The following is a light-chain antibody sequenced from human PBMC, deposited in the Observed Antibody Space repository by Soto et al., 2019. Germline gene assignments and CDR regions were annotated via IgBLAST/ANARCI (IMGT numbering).Light chain of an antibody. CDR1: QGITNY. J-gene: IGKJ1*01. Sequence: DLQMTQSPSSLSASVGDRVTITCRASQGITNYLNWYQQKLGQAPRLLIYAASTLESGVPSRFSGSGSETDFTLSITSLQPEDFATYYCQQGHTFPWTFGQGTKV. CDR3: QQGHTFPWT. CDR2: AAS. V-gene: IGKV1-39*01.